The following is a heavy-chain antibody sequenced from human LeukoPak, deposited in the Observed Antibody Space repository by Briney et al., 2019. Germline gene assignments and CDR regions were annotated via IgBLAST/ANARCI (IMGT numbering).Heavy chain of an antibody. CDR2: INPNSGGT. V-gene: IGHV1-2*02. J-gene: IGHJ4*02. CDR3: ASWPVSGYYRNYSDY. CDR1: GYTFTGYY. D-gene: IGHD3-22*01. Sequence: ASVKVSCKASGYTFTGYYIHWVRQAPGQGLEWMGWINPNSGGTNYAQKFQGRVTMTRDTSISTAYMELSRLRSDDTAVYYCASWPVSGYYRNYSDYWGQGTLVTVSS.